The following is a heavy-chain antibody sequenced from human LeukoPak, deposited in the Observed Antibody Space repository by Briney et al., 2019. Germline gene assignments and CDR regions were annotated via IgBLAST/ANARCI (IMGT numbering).Heavy chain of an antibody. CDR2: IYTSGST. Sequence: SETLSLTCTVSGVSISSYYWSWIRQPAGKGLEWIGRIYTSGSTDYNPSLKSRVTMSVDTSKNQFSLKLSSVTAADTAVYYCARDRAEYGGVDYWGQGTLVTVSS. D-gene: IGHD4-17*01. V-gene: IGHV4-4*07. CDR1: GVSISSYY. CDR3: ARDRAEYGGVDY. J-gene: IGHJ4*02.